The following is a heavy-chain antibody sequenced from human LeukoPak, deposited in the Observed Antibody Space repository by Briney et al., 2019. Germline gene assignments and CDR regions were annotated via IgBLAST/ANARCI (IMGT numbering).Heavy chain of an antibody. D-gene: IGHD3-10*01. CDR2: IRYDGSEK. Sequence: GGSLRLSCTASGFTFSNYGMHWVRQAPGKGLEWVAFIRYDGSEKYYADSVKGRITISRDNSKNTLYVQMNSLRAEDTAVYYCAKGKDYYLDYWGQGTLVTVSS. CDR1: GFTFSNYG. CDR3: AKGKDYYLDY. V-gene: IGHV3-30*02. J-gene: IGHJ4*02.